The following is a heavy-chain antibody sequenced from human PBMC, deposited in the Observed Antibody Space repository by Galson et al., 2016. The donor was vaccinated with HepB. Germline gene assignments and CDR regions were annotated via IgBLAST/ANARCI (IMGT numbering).Heavy chain of an antibody. CDR3: TRDRDMTGPTLGMDV. J-gene: IGHJ6*02. Sequence: CAISGDSVSNNNVAWNWMRQSPSRGLEWLGRTYRRSDWHSHYAASVRSRIIISPDTSKNQFSLHLNSVTPEDTAMYYCTRDRDMTGPTLGMDVWGQGTTVTVSS. D-gene: IGHD1-14*01. CDR1: GDSVSNNNVA. V-gene: IGHV6-1*01. CDR2: TYRRSDWHS.